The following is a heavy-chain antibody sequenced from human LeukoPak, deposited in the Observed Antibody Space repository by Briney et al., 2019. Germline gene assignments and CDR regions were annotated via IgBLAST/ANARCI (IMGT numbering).Heavy chain of an antibody. CDR2: INHSGST. CDR1: GGSFSGYY. V-gene: IGHV4-34*01. J-gene: IGHJ4*02. Sequence: PSETLSLTCAVYGGSFSGYYWSWIRQPPGKGLEWIGEINHSGSTNYNPSLKSRVTISVDTSKNQFSLQLSSVTAADTAVYYCAAGGAGIQLWSSSYFDYWGQGTLVTVSS. D-gene: IGHD5-18*01. CDR3: AAGGAGIQLWSSSYFDY.